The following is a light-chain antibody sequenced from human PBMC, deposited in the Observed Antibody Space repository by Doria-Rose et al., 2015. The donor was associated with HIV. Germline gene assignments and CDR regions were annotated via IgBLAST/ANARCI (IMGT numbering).Light chain of an antibody. CDR2: AAS. CDR1: QGISNS. CDR3: QKYDSAKWT. Sequence: TQSPSSLSASVGDRVTITCRASQGISNSLAWYQQKPGKVPKLLICAASTLRSGVPSRFSGSGSGADFTLAISSLKPEDVATYYCQKYDSAKWTGGQGKKEE. J-gene: IGKJ1*01. V-gene: IGKV1-27*01.